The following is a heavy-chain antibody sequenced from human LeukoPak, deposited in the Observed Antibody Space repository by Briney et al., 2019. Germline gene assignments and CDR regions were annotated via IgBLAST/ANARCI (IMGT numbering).Heavy chain of an antibody. CDR3: AILPGIAAAGTGTWFDP. Sequence: GASVKVSCKASGHTFTSYYMHWVRQAPGQGLEWMGLINPSGGSTSYAQKFQGRVTMTRDTSTSTVYMELSSLRSEDTAVYYCAILPGIAAAGTGTWFDPWGQGTLVTVSS. V-gene: IGHV1-46*01. D-gene: IGHD6-13*01. CDR2: INPSGGST. CDR1: GHTFTSYY. J-gene: IGHJ5*02.